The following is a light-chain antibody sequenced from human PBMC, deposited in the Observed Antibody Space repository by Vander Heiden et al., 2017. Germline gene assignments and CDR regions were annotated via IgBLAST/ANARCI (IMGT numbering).Light chain of an antibody. CDR1: ALPTQY. Sequence: YELTQPPPVSVSPGQTARITCSGHALPTQYSYWYQQKPGLAPVMLIYSDSERPSGIPGRFSASKSGTTVTLTISPVQAEDEADYYCQSADSSGTFVVFGGGTKLTVL. CDR2: SDS. J-gene: IGLJ2*01. CDR3: QSADSSGTFVV. V-gene: IGLV3-25*03.